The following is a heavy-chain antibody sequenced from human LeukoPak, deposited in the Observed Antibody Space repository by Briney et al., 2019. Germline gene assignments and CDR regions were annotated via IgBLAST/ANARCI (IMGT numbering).Heavy chain of an antibody. CDR1: GFTFSTYA. CDR2: ISSSGTNT. V-gene: IGHV3-23*01. D-gene: IGHD1-7*01. J-gene: IGHJ4*02. Sequence: GGSLRLSCAASGFTFSTYAMSWVRQAPGKGLEWVSAISSSGTNTYYADSMKGRFTISRDNSKNTLYLQMNSLRAEDTAVYYCAKFGPKLGLRFWGQGTLVTVSS. CDR3: AKFGPKLGLRF.